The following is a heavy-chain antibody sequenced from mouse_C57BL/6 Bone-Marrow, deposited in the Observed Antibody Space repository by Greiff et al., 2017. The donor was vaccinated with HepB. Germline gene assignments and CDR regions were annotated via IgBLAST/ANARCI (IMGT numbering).Heavy chain of an antibody. CDR3: ARSCNHEGDY. J-gene: IGHJ4*01. Sequence: EVQLQQSGPELVKPGASVKISCKASGYTFTDYYMNWVKQSHGKSLEWIGDINPNNGGTSYNQKFKGKATLTVDKSSSTAYMELRSLTSEDSAVYYCARSCNHEGDYWGQGTSVTVSS. D-gene: IGHD2-1*01. CDR1: GYTFTDYY. CDR2: INPNNGGT. V-gene: IGHV1-26*01.